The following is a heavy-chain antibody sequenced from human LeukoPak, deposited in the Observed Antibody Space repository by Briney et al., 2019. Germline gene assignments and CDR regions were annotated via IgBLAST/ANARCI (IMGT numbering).Heavy chain of an antibody. Sequence: GGSLRLSCAASGFTFSSYAMSRVRQAPGKGLEWVSAISGSGGSTYYADSVKGRFTISRDNSKNTLYLQMNSLRAEDTAVYYCAKSLQGGAHVISGGMDVWGQGTTVTVSS. CDR2: ISGSGGST. D-gene: IGHD1-14*01. CDR3: AKSLQGGAHVISGGMDV. CDR1: GFTFSSYA. V-gene: IGHV3-23*01. J-gene: IGHJ6*02.